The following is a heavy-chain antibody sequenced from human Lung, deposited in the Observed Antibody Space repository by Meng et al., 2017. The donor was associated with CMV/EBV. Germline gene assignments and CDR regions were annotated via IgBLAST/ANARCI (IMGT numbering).Heavy chain of an antibody. CDR3: AKDGVVIPEGGMDV. CDR2: ISGSGGST. J-gene: IGHJ6*02. Sequence: GESLKISCAASGFTFTSYAMSWVRQAPGKGLEWVSAISGSGGSTYHADSVKGRFTISRDNSKNTLYLQMNSLRAEDTAVYYCAKDGVVIPEGGMDVWGQGTTVTVSS. V-gene: IGHV3-23*01. CDR1: GFTFTSYA. D-gene: IGHD2-2*01.